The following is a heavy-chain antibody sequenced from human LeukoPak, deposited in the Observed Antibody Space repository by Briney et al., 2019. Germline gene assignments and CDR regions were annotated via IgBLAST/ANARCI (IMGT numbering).Heavy chain of an antibody. CDR2: IYYSGST. V-gene: IGHV4-59*01. CDR3: ARGVFECSSTSCYLGGGSTGYFDY. Sequence: PSETLSLTCTVSGGSISSYYWSWIRQPPGKGLEWIGYIYYSGSTNYNPSLKSRVTISVDTSKNQFTLKLSSVTAADTAVYYCARGVFECSSTSCYLGGGSTGYFDYWGQGTLVTVSS. J-gene: IGHJ4*02. CDR1: GGSISSYY. D-gene: IGHD2-2*01.